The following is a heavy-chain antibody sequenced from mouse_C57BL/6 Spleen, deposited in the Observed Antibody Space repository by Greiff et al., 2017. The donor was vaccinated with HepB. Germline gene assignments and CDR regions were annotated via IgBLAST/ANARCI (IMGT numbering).Heavy chain of an antibody. CDR1: GYSITSGYY. CDR2: ISYDGSN. J-gene: IGHJ2*01. Sequence: VQLKESGPGLVKPSQSLSLTCSVTGYSITSGYYWNWIRQFPGNKLEWMGYISYDGSNNYNPSLKNRISITRDTSKNQFFLKLNSVTTEDTATYYCARDPELGLFDYWGQGTTLTVSS. D-gene: IGHD4-1*01. CDR3: ARDPELGLFDY. V-gene: IGHV3-6*01.